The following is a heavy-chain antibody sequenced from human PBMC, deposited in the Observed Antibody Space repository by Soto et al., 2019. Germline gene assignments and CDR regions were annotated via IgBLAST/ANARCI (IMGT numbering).Heavy chain of an antibody. Sequence: GGSLRLSCAASGFTFSSYAMHWVRQAPGKGLEWVAVISYDGSNKYYADSVKGRFTISRDNSKNTLYLQMNSLRAEDTAVYYCARDYPRIQLWFRFDYWGQGTLVTVSS. V-gene: IGHV3-30-3*01. J-gene: IGHJ4*02. CDR3: ARDYPRIQLWFRFDY. D-gene: IGHD5-18*01. CDR2: ISYDGSNK. CDR1: GFTFSSYA.